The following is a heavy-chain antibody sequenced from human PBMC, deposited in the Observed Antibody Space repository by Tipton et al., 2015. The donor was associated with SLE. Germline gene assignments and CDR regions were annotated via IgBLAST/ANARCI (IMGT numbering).Heavy chain of an antibody. Sequence: TLSLTCTVSGGSISSYYWSWIRQPPGKGLEWIGYIYYSGSTNYNPSLKSRVTISVDTSKNQFSLKLSSVTAADTAVYYCARVPIVRGVIYNWFDPWGQGTLVTVSA. CDR1: GGSISSYY. V-gene: IGHV4-59*01. CDR3: ARVPIVRGVIYNWFDP. J-gene: IGHJ5*02. D-gene: IGHD3-10*01. CDR2: IYYSGST.